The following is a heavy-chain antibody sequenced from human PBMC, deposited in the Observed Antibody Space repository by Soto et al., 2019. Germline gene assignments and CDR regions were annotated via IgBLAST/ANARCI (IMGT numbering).Heavy chain of an antibody. CDR1: GFIFDIYA. J-gene: IGHJ4*02. Sequence: PGGSLRLSCAASGFIFDIYAMSWVRQAPGKGLEWVSGATGGGGSTDYADSVKDRFTMSRDNSKNTLHLQMNSLRVEDTAIYYCTKEIQSTGYTSGYFDLWGQGTLVTVSS. V-gene: IGHV3-23*01. D-gene: IGHD6-19*01. CDR3: TKEIQSTGYTSGYFDL. CDR2: ATGGGGST.